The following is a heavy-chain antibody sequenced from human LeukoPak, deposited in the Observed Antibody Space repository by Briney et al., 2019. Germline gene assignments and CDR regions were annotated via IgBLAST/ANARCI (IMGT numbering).Heavy chain of an antibody. CDR2: IYYSGST. CDR1: GGSINTNNRY. J-gene: IGHJ5*02. CDR3: ARDRGRASVVVTAILNWFDP. V-gene: IGHV4-39*07. Sequence: NSSETLSLTCTVSGGSINTNNRYWGWIRQPPGKGLEWIGSIYYSGSTYYNPSLKSRVTISVDTSKNQFSLKLSSVTAADTAVYYCARDRGRASVVVTAILNWFDPWGQGTLVTVSS. D-gene: IGHD2-21*02.